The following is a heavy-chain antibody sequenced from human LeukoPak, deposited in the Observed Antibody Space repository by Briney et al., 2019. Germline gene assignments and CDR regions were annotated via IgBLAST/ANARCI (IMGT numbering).Heavy chain of an antibody. J-gene: IGHJ4*02. CDR2: ISGSGGST. Sequence: GGSLRLSCAASGFTFSNYALTWVRQAPGKGLEWVSGISGSGGSTYYADSVKGRFTISRDNSKNTLYLQMNSLRAEDTAVYYCARRAGAYSHPYDYWGQGTLVTVSS. CDR1: GFTFSNYA. D-gene: IGHD4/OR15-4a*01. V-gene: IGHV3-23*01. CDR3: ARRAGAYSHPYDY.